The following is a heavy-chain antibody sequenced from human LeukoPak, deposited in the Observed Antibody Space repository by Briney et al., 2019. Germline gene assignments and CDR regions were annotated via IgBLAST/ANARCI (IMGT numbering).Heavy chain of an antibody. D-gene: IGHD7-27*01. J-gene: IGHJ4*02. CDR1: SGSIGSSNW. CDR2: ISLGGNT. V-gene: IGHV4-4*02. Sequence: PSETLSLTCTVSSGSIGSSNWWSWVRQTPEKGLEWIGEISLGGNTNHNPSLRSRVTISVDQSKNQLFLKLTSVTAADTAIYYCASNWGYSQGHWGQGILVTVSS. CDR3: ASNWGYSQGH.